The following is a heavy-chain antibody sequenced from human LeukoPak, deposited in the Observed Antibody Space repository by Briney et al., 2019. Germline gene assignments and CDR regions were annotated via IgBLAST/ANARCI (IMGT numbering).Heavy chain of an antibody. CDR1: GYTFTSYG. J-gene: IGHJ4*02. Sequence: ASVKVSFKASGYTFTSYGISWVRQAPGQGLEWMGWISAYNGNTNYAQKLQGRVTMTTDTSTSTAYMELRSLRSDDTAVYYCARLAVAGTSWNYFDYWGQGTLVTVSS. V-gene: IGHV1-18*01. CDR2: ISAYNGNT. CDR3: ARLAVAGTSWNYFDY. D-gene: IGHD6-19*01.